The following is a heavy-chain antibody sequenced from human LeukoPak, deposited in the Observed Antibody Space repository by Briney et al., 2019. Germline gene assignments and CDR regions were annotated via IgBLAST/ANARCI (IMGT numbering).Heavy chain of an antibody. V-gene: IGHV3-48*01. CDR3: ARAPPAYCGGDCFSDY. D-gene: IGHD2-21*02. CDR1: GFTFNSYS. Sequence: GGSLRLSCAASGFTFNSYSMNWVRQTPGKGLEWLSYITSTSRTIYYADSVKGRFTISRDNAKNSLYLQMNSLRAEDTAVYYCARAPPAYCGGDCFSDYWGQGTLVTVSS. J-gene: IGHJ4*02. CDR2: ITSTSRTI.